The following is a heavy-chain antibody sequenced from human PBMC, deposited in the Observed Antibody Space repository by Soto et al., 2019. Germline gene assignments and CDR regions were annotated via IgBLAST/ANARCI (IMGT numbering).Heavy chain of an antibody. J-gene: IGHJ4*02. CDR3: ARNLEWLRWFDY. D-gene: IGHD5-12*01. CDR2: ISSSSSTI. V-gene: IGHV3-48*01. Sequence: GSLRLSFAASGFSFSSYSMNWVRQAPGKGLEWVSYISSSSSTIYYADSVKGRFTISRDNAKNSLYLQMNSLRAEDTAVYYCARNLEWLRWFDYWGQGTLVTVSS. CDR1: GFSFSSYS.